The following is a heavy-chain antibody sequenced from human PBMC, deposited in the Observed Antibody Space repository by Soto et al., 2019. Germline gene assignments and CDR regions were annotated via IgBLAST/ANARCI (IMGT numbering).Heavy chain of an antibody. Sequence: QVQLVQSGAEVKKPGASVKVSCKASGYTFTGYYMHWVRQAPGQGLEWMGWINPNSGGTNYAQKFQGWVTMTRDTSISTAYMELSRQRSDDTAVYYCALSVCSSTSCYEDDAFDIWGQGTMVTVSS. D-gene: IGHD2-2*01. V-gene: IGHV1-2*04. CDR1: GYTFTGYY. CDR3: ALSVCSSTSCYEDDAFDI. CDR2: INPNSGGT. J-gene: IGHJ3*02.